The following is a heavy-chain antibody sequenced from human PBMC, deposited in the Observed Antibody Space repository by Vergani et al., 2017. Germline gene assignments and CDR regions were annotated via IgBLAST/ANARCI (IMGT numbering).Heavy chain of an antibody. CDR3: ARERCSSTSCYGSFDI. J-gene: IGHJ3*02. V-gene: IGHV1-2*02. D-gene: IGHD2-2*01. CDR2: INPNSGGT. CDR1: GGTFSSYA. Sequence: QVQLVQSGAEVKKPGSSVKVSCKASGGTFSSYAISWVRQAPGQGLEWMGWINPNSGGTNYAQKFQGRVTMTRDTSISTAYMELSRLRSDDTAVYYCARERCSSTSCYGSFDIWGQGTMVTVSS.